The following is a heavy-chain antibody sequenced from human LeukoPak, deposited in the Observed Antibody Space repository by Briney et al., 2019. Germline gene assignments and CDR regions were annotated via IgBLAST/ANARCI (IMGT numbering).Heavy chain of an antibody. Sequence: GGSLRLSCAASGFTFSSYAMSWVRQAPGKGLEWVSAISGSGGSTYYADSVKGRFTISRDNSETTVYLQMKGLRAEDTAVYYCAKDESGADCSTSSCLGAFDYWGQGTPVTVSS. D-gene: IGHD2-2*01. CDR2: ISGSGGST. CDR3: AKDESGADCSTSSCLGAFDY. CDR1: GFTFSSYA. J-gene: IGHJ4*02. V-gene: IGHV3-23*01.